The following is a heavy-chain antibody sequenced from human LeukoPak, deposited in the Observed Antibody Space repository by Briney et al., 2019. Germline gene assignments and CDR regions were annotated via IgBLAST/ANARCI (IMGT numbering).Heavy chain of an antibody. J-gene: IGHJ4*02. CDR1: GYTFISYY. V-gene: IGHV1-46*01. CDR2: INPSGDGT. D-gene: IGHD2-2*01. Sequence: ASVKVTCKASGYTFISYYIHWVRQAPRQGLEWMGIINPSGDGTIYAQKFQGRVTMTTDTSTSTVYMELSSLKSEDTAVYYCARRYSSNISCQLGFHYWGQGTLVTVSP. CDR3: ARRYSSNISCQLGFHY.